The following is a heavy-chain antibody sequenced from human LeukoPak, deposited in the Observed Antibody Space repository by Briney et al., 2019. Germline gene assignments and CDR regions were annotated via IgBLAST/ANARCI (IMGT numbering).Heavy chain of an antibody. CDR3: ATGAGGWFDP. J-gene: IGHJ5*02. Sequence: SETLSPTCTVSGGSISSYYCNWIRQPPGKGLEWIGYIYYIGSTNYNPSLKSRVTISVETSKNQFFLKLNSVTAADTAVYYCATGAGGWFDPWGQGTLVTVSS. V-gene: IGHV4-59*01. CDR2: IYYIGST. CDR1: GGSISSYY.